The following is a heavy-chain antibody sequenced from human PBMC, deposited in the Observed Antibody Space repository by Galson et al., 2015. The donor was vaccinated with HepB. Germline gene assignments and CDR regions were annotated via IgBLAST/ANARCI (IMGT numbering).Heavy chain of an antibody. D-gene: IGHD3-16*01. CDR2: VSNDGGTT. CDR3: VFGYFFDY. J-gene: IGHJ4*02. V-gene: IGHV3-23*01. CDR1: GFIFSNYA. Sequence: SLRLSCAASGFIFSNYAMSWVRQAPGKGLEWVSTVSNDGGTTYYTDSVKGRFTISRDNSKNTLSLQMNSLRAEDTAVYYCVFGYFFDYLGQGPLVPVSS.